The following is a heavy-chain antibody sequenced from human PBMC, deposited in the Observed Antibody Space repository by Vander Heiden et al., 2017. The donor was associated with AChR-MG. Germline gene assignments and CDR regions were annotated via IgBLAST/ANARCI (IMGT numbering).Heavy chain of an antibody. J-gene: IGHJ5*02. CDR1: GGTFSSYA. CDR3: ASLPSKYYYGSGSEGQFDP. Sequence: QVQLVQSGAEVKKPGSSVKVSCKASGGTFSSYAISWVRQAPGQGLEWMGGIIPIFGTANYAQKFQGRVTITADESTSTAYMELSSLRSEDTAVYYCASLPSKYYYGSGSEGQFDPWGQGTLVTVSS. D-gene: IGHD3-10*01. CDR2: IIPIFGTA. V-gene: IGHV1-69*01.